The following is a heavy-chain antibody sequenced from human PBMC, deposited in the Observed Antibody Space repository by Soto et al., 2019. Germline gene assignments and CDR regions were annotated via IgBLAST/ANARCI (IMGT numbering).Heavy chain of an antibody. Sequence: QVQLVQSGAAVKEPGASVKVSCKASGYTFQNYHMHWVRQAPGQGLEWMGIIQPSGDTKTYAQRFQGRLAMTRDASTSTAYMELSSLTSEDTAVYFCARDLWGSWTVDYWGQGTLVTVSS. CDR1: GYTFQNYH. CDR2: IQPSGDTK. V-gene: IGHV1-46*02. CDR3: ARDLWGSWTVDY. D-gene: IGHD3-16*01. J-gene: IGHJ4*02.